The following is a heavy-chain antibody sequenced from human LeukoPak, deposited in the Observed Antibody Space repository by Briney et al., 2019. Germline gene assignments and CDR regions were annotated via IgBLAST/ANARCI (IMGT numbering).Heavy chain of an antibody. Sequence: ASVKVSCKASGFTFTGYYIHWVRQAPGQGLEWMGYINPHSGGTSSPQKFQGRVTMTTDTSISAAYMELSSLISNNTAMYYCVREGNELLSKNFDYWGQGTLVTVSS. CDR3: VREGNELLSKNFDY. CDR2: INPHSGGT. CDR1: GFTFTGYY. D-gene: IGHD2-21*02. V-gene: IGHV1-2*02. J-gene: IGHJ4*02.